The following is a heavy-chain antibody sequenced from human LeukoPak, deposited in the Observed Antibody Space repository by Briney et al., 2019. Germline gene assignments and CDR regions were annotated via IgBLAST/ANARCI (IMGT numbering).Heavy chain of an antibody. J-gene: IGHJ6*02. CDR2: INHSGST. Sequence: SETLSLTCAVYGGSFSGYYWSWIRQPPGKGLEWIGEINHSGSTNYNPSLKSRVTISVDTSKNQFSLKLSSVTAADTAVYYCARGRHSSSYYYYYGMDVWGQGTTVTVSS. V-gene: IGHV4-34*01. CDR1: GGSFSGYY. CDR3: ARGRHSSSYYYYYGMDV. D-gene: IGHD6-6*01.